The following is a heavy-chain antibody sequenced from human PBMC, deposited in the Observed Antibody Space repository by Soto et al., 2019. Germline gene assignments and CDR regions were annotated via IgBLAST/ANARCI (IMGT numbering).Heavy chain of an antibody. J-gene: IGHJ4*02. D-gene: IGHD6-13*01. CDR1: GYTFTSYY. CDR2: INPSGGST. V-gene: IGHV1-46*01. Sequence: QVQLVQSGAEVKKPGASVKVSCKASGYTFTSYYMHWMRQAPGQGLEWLGIINPSGGSTSYAQKFQGRVSMTGDKSTNTVYMELSSLRSEDTAVYYCARALPRIATSREGDYWGQGNLVTVSS. CDR3: ARALPRIATSREGDY.